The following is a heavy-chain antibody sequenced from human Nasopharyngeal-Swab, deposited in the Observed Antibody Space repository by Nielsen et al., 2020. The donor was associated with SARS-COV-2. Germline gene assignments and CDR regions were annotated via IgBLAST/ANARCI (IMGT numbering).Heavy chain of an antibody. CDR3: ARVDSASHRQIRYCNYYYMDV. CDR2: IHIDGSST. J-gene: IGHJ6*03. CDR1: GFTFSSYW. Sequence: GESLKISCTASGFTFSSYWMHWVRQAPGKGLVWVSRIHIDGSSTSYGDSVKGRFTISRDDAKNTLYLQMNSLRTEDTAVYYCARVDSASHRQIRYCNYYYMDVWGKGTTVTVSS. D-gene: IGHD1-26*01. V-gene: IGHV3-74*01.